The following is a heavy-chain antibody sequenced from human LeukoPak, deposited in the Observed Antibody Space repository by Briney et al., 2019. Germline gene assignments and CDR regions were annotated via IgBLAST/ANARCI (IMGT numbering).Heavy chain of an antibody. CDR1: GGSISSYY. Sequence: SETLSLTCTVSGGSISSYYWSWIRQPPGKGLEWIGYIYYSGSTNYNPSLKSRVTISVDTSKNQFSLKLSSVTAADTAVYYCARGFGDSSSWSCFDYWGQGTLVTVSS. CDR3: ARGFGDSSSWSCFDY. D-gene: IGHD6-13*01. J-gene: IGHJ4*02. V-gene: IGHV4-59*12. CDR2: IYYSGST.